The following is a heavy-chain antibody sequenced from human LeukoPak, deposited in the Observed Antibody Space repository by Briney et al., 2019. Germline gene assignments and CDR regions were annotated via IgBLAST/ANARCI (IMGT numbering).Heavy chain of an antibody. CDR1: GGSFSGYY. V-gene: IGHV4-34*01. CDR2: INHSGST. D-gene: IGHD3-10*01. Sequence: PSETLSLTCTFYGGSFSGYYWSWIRQSPGKGLEWIGEINHSGSTNYNPSLKSRVTISVDTSKNQFSLKLSSVTAADTAVYYCARERHGELSHWGQGTLVTVSS. CDR3: ARERHGELSH. J-gene: IGHJ4*02.